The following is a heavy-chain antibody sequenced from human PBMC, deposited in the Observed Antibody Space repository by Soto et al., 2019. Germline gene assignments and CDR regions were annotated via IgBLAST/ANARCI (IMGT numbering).Heavy chain of an antibody. CDR2: VWYDGSNE. CDR1: GFAFDAYN. V-gene: IGHV3-33*01. J-gene: IGHJ3*02. CDR3: ARDLYKSGWTGTFDT. D-gene: IGHD6-19*01. Sequence: QVQLVESGGGVVQSGGYLKLSCAASGFAFDAYNIHWVRQAPGKGLEWVAFVWYDGSNEYYSDAVKGRFTVSRDNSKNSLYLELNSLRAEDTAVYYCARDLYKSGWTGTFDTWGQGTRVTVSS.